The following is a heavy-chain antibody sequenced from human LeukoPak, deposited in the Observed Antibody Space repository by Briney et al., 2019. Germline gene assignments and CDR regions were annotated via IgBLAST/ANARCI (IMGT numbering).Heavy chain of an antibody. Sequence: GGSLRLSCAASGITFSNAWMNWVRQTPGKGLEWVGLIESETDGGTTGYAAPVKGRFTISRDDSENTLYLQMSSLKAEDAAIYYCTTEVSGSHTNWGQGTLVTVSS. D-gene: IGHD1-26*01. CDR1: GITFSNAW. CDR3: TTEVSGSHTN. J-gene: IGHJ4*02. V-gene: IGHV3-15*04. CDR2: IESETDGGTT.